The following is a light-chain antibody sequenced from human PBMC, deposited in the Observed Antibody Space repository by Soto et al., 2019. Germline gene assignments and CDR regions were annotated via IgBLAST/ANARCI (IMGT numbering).Light chain of an antibody. J-gene: IGKJ4*01. Sequence: EIVLTQSPDTLSLSPGERATLSCRASQTVGTDFLVWYQQKIGQPPRLLIYATSRRATGIPDRVSGRGSGTDFTLTISRLEPEDFAVYYCQQYGGSPRALSFGGGTRVESK. CDR1: QTVGTDF. CDR2: ATS. CDR3: QQYGGSPRALS. V-gene: IGKV3-20*01.